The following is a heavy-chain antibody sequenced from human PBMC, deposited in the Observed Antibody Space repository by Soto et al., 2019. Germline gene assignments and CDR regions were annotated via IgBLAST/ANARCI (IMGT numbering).Heavy chain of an antibody. CDR3: ASVPFGVVLVSQWFDP. D-gene: IGHD3-3*01. CDR1: GFAFSNYW. CDR2: INQDGNEK. J-gene: IGHJ5*02. V-gene: IGHV3-7*01. Sequence: EVQLVESGGGLVQPGGSLRLSCAASGFAFSNYWMSWLRQAPGKGLEWVANINQDGNEKYYVDSMKGRFTVSRDNAKKSLYLQMNSLRAEDTAVYYCASVPFGVVLVSQWFDPWGQGTLVTVSS.